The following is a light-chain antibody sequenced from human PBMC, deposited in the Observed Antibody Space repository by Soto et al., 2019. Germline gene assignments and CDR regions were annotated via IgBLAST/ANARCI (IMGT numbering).Light chain of an antibody. V-gene: IGKV3-15*01. Sequence: EIVMTQSPATLSVSPGEGATLSCRASQTVTNNLAWYQQKPGQAPRLLIYGASTRATGIPARFSGSGSGTEFTLTISSLQSEDFAVYYCQQYNNWPPYTFGQGTKLEIK. CDR2: GAS. CDR3: QQYNNWPPYT. CDR1: QTVTNN. J-gene: IGKJ2*01.